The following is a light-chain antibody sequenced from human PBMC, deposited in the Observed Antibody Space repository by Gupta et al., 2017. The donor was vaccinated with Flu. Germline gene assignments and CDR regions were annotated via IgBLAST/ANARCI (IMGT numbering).Light chain of an antibody. CDR3: QQYYTTHPT. CDR2: WAS. Sequence: DIVMTQSPDSLAVSLGERASINCKTSQSILYSSINKNYLAWYQQKAGQPPKLLIYWASTRESGVPDRFSGSGSGTDFTLTISSLQAEDVAVYYCQQYYTTHPTFGQGTKLEIK. J-gene: IGKJ2*01. V-gene: IGKV4-1*01. CDR1: QSILYSSINKNY.